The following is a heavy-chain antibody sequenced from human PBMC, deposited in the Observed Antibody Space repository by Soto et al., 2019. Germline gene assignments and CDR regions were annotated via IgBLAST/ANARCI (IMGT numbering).Heavy chain of an antibody. CDR1: GFTFSTYA. V-gene: IGHV3-23*01. J-gene: IGHJ4*02. CDR2: ISGSGGTT. D-gene: IGHD4-17*01. Sequence: AGGSLRLSCAASGFTFSTYAMSWVRQAPGEGLEWVSTISGSGGTTYHAASVKGRFTISRDNSKNTLYLQMNSLRAEDTAVYYCAKDATTANFDYWGQGTLVTVSS. CDR3: AKDATTANFDY.